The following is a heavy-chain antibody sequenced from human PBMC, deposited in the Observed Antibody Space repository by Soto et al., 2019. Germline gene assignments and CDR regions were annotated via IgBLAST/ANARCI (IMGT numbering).Heavy chain of an antibody. J-gene: IGHJ4*02. Sequence: SETLSLTCSVFGDSISSGGYYWSWIRQHAGTGLEWIGYIYYSGSTYYNPSLKSRVTISLDTSKNQFSLSLSFVTAEDTAVYYCVTGNAWGVLLYYWGQGTLVTVSS. CDR2: IYYSGST. D-gene: IGHD3-16*01. V-gene: IGHV4-31*03. CDR3: VTGNAWGVLLYY. CDR1: GDSISSGGYY.